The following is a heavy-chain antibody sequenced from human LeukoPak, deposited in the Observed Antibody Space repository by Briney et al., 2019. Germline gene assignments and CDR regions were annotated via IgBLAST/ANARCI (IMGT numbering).Heavy chain of an antibody. CDR2: ISGSGGST. V-gene: IGHV3-23*01. J-gene: IGHJ4*02. D-gene: IGHD2-8*01. CDR1: GFTFSSYA. CDR3: ANKESTNGVCPY. Sequence: GGSLRLSCAASGFTFSSYAMSWVRQAPGKGLEWVSAISGSGGSTYHADSVKGRFTISRDNSKNTLYLQMNSLRAEDTAVYYCANKESTNGVCPYWGQGTLVTVSS.